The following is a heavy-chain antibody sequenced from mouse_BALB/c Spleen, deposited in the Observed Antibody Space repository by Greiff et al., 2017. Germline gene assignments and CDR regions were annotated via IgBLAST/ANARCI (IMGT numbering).Heavy chain of an antibody. CDR1: GYTFTSYW. J-gene: IGHJ3*01. CDR3: ARGGGYDVGFAY. Sequence: QVQLKQSGAELAKPGASVKMSCKASGYTFTSYWMHWVKQRPGQGLEWIGYINPSTGYTEYNQKFKDKATLTADKSSSTAYMQLSSLTSEDSAVYYCARGGGYDVGFAYWGQGTLVTVSA. V-gene: IGHV1-7*01. CDR2: INPSTGYT. D-gene: IGHD2-2*01.